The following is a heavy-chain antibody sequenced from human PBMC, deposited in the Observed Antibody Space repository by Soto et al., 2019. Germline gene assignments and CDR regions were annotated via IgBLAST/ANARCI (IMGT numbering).Heavy chain of an antibody. J-gene: IGHJ4*02. CDR1: GFTFSGYA. Sequence: QVQLVESGGGVVQPGRSLRLSCAASGFTFSGYAMNWVRQAPGKGLEWVAGISYDGSKKYYADSVKGRFTISRDNSKNTLYLQMNSLRAEDTAVYYCARDDTGSIDYWGQGTLVTVSS. CDR2: ISYDGSKK. CDR3: ARDDTGSIDY. V-gene: IGHV3-30-3*01. D-gene: IGHD2-8*02.